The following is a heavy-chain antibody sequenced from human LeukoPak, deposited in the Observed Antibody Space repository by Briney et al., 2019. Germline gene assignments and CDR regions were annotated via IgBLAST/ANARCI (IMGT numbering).Heavy chain of an antibody. CDR2: IYYSGST. D-gene: IGHD2-15*01. V-gene: IGHV4-59*01. Sequence: SQTLSLTCTVSGGSISSYYWSWIRQPPGKGLEWIGYIYYSGSTNYNPSLKSRVTISVDTSKNQFSLKLSSVTAADTAVYYCARAADIVVVVAVAGAFDIWGQGTMVTVSS. CDR1: GGSISSYY. CDR3: ARAADIVVVVAVAGAFDI. J-gene: IGHJ3*02.